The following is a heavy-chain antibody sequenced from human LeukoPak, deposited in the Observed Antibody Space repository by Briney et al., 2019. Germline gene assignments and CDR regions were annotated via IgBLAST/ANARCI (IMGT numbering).Heavy chain of an antibody. V-gene: IGHV3-7*01. J-gene: IGHJ4*02. CDR2: KNEDDSEI. CDR1: GFTFSTYW. CDR3: ATDRDNSDWQKRFDS. D-gene: IGHD2-21*02. Sequence: GVSLRLSCAASGFTFSTYWMIWYPQSPGKGREGVGNKNEDDSEIKSVASVRGPLNISIDHANSPLHLQMNSLRAADTAVYYCATDRDNSDWQKRFDSWGQGTLVTVSS.